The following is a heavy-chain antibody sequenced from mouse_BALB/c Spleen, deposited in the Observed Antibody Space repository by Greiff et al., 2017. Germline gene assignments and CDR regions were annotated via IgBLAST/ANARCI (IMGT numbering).Heavy chain of an antibody. CDR1: GFAFSSYD. CDR3: ARIPPYYYGSPILYAMDY. J-gene: IGHJ4*01. CDR2: ISSGGGST. Sequence: DVMLVESGGGLVKPGGSLKLSCAASGFAFSSYDMSWVRQTPEKRLEWVAYISSGGGSTYYPDTVKGRFTISRDNAKNTLYLQMSSLKSEDTAMYYCARIPPYYYGSPILYAMDYWGQGTSVTVSS. V-gene: IGHV5-12-1*01. D-gene: IGHD1-1*01.